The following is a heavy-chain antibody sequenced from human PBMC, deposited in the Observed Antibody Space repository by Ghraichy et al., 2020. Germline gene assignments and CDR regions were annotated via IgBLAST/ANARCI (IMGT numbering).Heavy chain of an antibody. D-gene: IGHD6-19*01. V-gene: IGHV1-18*01. Sequence: ASVKVSCKASGYTFTSYGISWVRQAHGQGLEWMGWISAYNGNTNYAQKLQGRVTMTTDTSTSTAYMELRSLRSDDTAVYYCARDPLDSSGWYGLAQGIDYWGQGTLVTVSS. CDR1: GYTFTSYG. CDR2: ISAYNGNT. CDR3: ARDPLDSSGWYGLAQGIDY. J-gene: IGHJ4*02.